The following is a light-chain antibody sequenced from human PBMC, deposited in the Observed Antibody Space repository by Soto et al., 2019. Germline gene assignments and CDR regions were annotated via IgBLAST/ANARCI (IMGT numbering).Light chain of an antibody. CDR1: QSISNY. Sequence: DLPMTQSPSSLSASVGDRVTITCRATQSISNYLNWYQQKPGKAPKVLISAASSLQSGVPSRFSGSGSGTDFTLTISSLQPEDFATYYCQQTYSTPCTFGQGTKLEVK. V-gene: IGKV1-39*01. J-gene: IGKJ2*02. CDR3: QQTYSTPCT. CDR2: AAS.